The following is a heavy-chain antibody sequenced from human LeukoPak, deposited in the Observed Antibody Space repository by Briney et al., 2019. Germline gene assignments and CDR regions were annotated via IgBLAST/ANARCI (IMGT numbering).Heavy chain of an antibody. V-gene: IGHV1-18*04. CDR1: GYTLSNHA. J-gene: IGHJ6*02. Sequence: ASVKVSCKGSGYTLSNHAFSWVRQAPGQGLEWMGWISADNGNTNHARKFQGRVSLTTDTSTSTAYMELSSLRSEDTAVYYCARDYLNYYYYYGMDVWGQGTTVTVSS. CDR2: ISADNGNT. CDR3: ARDYLNYYYYYGMDV. D-gene: IGHD3-16*02.